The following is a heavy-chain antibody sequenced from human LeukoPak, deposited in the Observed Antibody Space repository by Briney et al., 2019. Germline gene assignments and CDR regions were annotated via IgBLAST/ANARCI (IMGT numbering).Heavy chain of an antibody. CDR1: GFTFSSYW. CDR2: IKHDGSEK. Sequence: PGGSLRLSCAASGFTFSSYWMSWVRQAPGKGLEWVANIKHDGSEKYYVDSVKGRFTISRDNAKNSLYLQMNSLRAEDTAVYYCATSGVLRFLEWLLVDAFDIWGQGTMVTVSS. V-gene: IGHV3-7*01. J-gene: IGHJ3*02. D-gene: IGHD3-3*01. CDR3: ATSGVLRFLEWLLVDAFDI.